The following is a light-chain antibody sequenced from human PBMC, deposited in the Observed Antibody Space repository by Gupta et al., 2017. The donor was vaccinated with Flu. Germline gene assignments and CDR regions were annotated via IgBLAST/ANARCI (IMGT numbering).Light chain of an antibody. CDR3: QQYNNWLALT. Sequence: EIVMTQSPATLSVSPGERATLSCRASQSVSSNLSWYQQKPGQAPRLLIYGASTRATGTPVRISGSGSGTEFTLTISSLQSEDFAVYYCQQYNNWLALTFGGGTKVEIK. V-gene: IGKV3-15*01. CDR2: GAS. J-gene: IGKJ4*01. CDR1: QSVSSN.